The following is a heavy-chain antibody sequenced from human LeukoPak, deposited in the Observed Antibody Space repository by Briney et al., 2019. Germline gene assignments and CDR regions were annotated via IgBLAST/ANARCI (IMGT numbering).Heavy chain of an antibody. Sequence: PGGSLRLSCGASGFTFSSFAMHWVRQSPGKGLEYISAISSDGNRTYYANSVKGRFSISRDNSKNTLYLQMGSLRAEDMAVYYCARRDWNLGYFDYWGPGTLVTVSS. CDR2: ISSDGNRT. CDR1: GFTFSSFA. CDR3: ARRDWNLGYFDY. J-gene: IGHJ4*02. D-gene: IGHD1-1*01. V-gene: IGHV3-64*01.